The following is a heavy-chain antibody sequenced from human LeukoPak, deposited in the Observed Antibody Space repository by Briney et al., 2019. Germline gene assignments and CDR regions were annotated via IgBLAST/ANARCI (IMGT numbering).Heavy chain of an antibody. CDR1: GYTFTNYY. D-gene: IGHD1-26*01. J-gene: IGHJ6*02. CDR3: ARGGTYYYYGMDV. V-gene: IGHV1-46*01. Sequence: WASVKVSCKASGYTFTNYYVHWVRQAPGQGLEWMGMINLSGGSTNYAQKFQGRVTMTRDTSTTTVYMELSSLRSEDTAIYYCARGGTYYYYGMDVWGQGTTVTVSS. CDR2: INLSGGST.